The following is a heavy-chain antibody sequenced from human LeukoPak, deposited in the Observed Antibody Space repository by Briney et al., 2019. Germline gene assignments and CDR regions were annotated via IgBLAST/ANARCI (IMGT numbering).Heavy chain of an antibody. CDR1: GFTFSSYW. CDR2: IRQDGSEK. V-gene: IGHV3-7*01. D-gene: IGHD3-22*01. CDR3: ARAIGHFDY. J-gene: IGHJ4*02. Sequence: GGSLRLSCAASGFTFSSYWMSWVRQAPGKGLEWVANIRQDGSEKHYVESVKGRFTISRDNAKNSLYLQMNSLRAEDTAVYYCARAIGHFDYWGQGTLVTVSS.